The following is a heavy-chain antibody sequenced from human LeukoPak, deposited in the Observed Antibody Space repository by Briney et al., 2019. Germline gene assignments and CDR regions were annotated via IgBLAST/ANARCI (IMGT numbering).Heavy chain of an antibody. CDR2: INHSGST. D-gene: IGHD5-18*01. Sequence: SETLSLTCAVYGGSFSGYYWSWIRQPPGKGPEWIGEINHSGSTNYNPSLKSRVTISVDTSKNQFSLKLSSVTAADTAVYYCARGQLARYWGQGTLVTVSS. V-gene: IGHV4-34*01. CDR3: ARGQLARY. J-gene: IGHJ4*02. CDR1: GGSFSGYY.